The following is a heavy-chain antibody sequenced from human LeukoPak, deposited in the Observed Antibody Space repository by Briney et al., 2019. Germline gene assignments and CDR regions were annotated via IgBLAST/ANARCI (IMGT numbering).Heavy chain of an antibody. J-gene: IGHJ6*02. CDR2: IDWNDDK. D-gene: IGHD3-10*01. CDR3: ARGPARSGNGMDV. Sequence: SGPALVKPTQSLTLTCTFSGFSLSTSAMCVSWIRQPPGKALEWLARIDWNDDKDYSTSLKTRLTISKDTSKNQVVLTMTNMDPVDTATYYCARGPARSGNGMDVWGQGTTVTASS. V-gene: IGHV2-70*11. CDR1: GFSLSTSAMC.